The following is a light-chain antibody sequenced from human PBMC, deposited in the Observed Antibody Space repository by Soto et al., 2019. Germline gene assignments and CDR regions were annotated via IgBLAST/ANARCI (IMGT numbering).Light chain of an antibody. CDR1: QGIRNY. CDR2: VAS. CDR3: QQLSGYPIT. J-gene: IGKJ5*01. V-gene: IGKV1-9*01. Sequence: DIQLTQSPSFLSASVGDRVTITCRASQGIRNYLAWYQQKAGQAPKLVFNVASSLQSGVPSRFSGSGSGKEWARAVSSLQPEDFATYYCQQLSGYPITVGQGTGPEIK.